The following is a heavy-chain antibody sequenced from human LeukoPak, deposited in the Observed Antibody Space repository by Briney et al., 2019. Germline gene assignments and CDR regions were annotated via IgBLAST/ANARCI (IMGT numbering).Heavy chain of an antibody. CDR3: ARGGGYASPIGY. Sequence: SETLSLTCAVYGGSFSGYYWSWIRQPPGKGLEWIGEINHSGGTNYNPSLKSRVTISVDTSKNQFSLKLSSVTAADTAVYYCARGGGYASPIGYWGQGALVTVSS. V-gene: IGHV4-34*01. D-gene: IGHD5-12*01. J-gene: IGHJ4*02. CDR1: GGSFSGYY. CDR2: INHSGGT.